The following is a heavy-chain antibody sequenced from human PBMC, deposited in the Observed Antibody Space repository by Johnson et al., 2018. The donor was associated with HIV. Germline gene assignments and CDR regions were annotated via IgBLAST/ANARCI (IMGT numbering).Heavy chain of an antibody. J-gene: IGHJ3*02. Sequence: VQLVESGGGLVQPGGSLRLSCAASGFTVSSNYMSWVRQAPGKGLEWVSVIYSGGSTYYADSVKGRFTISRDNSKNTLYMQMNSLRAEDTAVYYCAKDQNSHRAFDIWGQGTMVTVSS. CDR1: GFTVSSNY. CDR3: AKDQNSHRAFDI. V-gene: IGHV3-66*01. D-gene: IGHD4-11*01. CDR2: IYSGGST.